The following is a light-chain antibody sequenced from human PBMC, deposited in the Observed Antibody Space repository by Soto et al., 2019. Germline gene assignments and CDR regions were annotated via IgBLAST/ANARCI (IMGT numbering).Light chain of an antibody. Sequence: EIVMTQSPATLSVSPGERATLSCRASQSVSSNLAWYQQNPGQAPRLLIYGASTRATGIPARFSGSGSGTEFTLTITSLQSEDFAFYYCQQYNNCPTTFGQGTKVQIK. J-gene: IGKJ1*01. CDR2: GAS. CDR3: QQYNNCPTT. V-gene: IGKV3-15*01. CDR1: QSVSSN.